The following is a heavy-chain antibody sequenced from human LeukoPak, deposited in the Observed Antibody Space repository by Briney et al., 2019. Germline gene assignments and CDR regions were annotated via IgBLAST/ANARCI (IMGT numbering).Heavy chain of an antibody. CDR3: ARGRNTGRQFYFDY. D-gene: IGHD5-18*01. CDR1: GFTFSSSG. V-gene: IGHV3-23*01. Sequence: GGSLRLSCAASGFTFSSSGMGWVRPAPGKGLECVSSITGSGGSTSYTDSVKGRFTISRDNSKNTLYLQMNSLRAEDTAVYYCARGRNTGRQFYFDYWGQGTLVTVAS. J-gene: IGHJ4*02. CDR2: ITGSGGST.